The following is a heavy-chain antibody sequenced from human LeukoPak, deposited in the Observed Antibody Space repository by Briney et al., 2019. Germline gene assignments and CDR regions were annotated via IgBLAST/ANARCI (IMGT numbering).Heavy chain of an antibody. J-gene: IGHJ4*02. Sequence: SETLSLTCTVSGGSISSYYWSWIRQPPGKGLERIGYIYYSGSTNYNPPLKSRVTISVDTSKNQFSLKLSSVTAADTAVYYCARHEDWGVIDYWGQGTLVTVSS. CDR1: GGSISSYY. V-gene: IGHV4-59*08. CDR3: ARHEDWGVIDY. CDR2: IYYSGST. D-gene: IGHD3-16*02.